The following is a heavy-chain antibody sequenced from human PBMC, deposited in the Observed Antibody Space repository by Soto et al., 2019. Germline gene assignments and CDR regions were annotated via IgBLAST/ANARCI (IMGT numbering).Heavy chain of an antibody. Sequence: SETLSLTCTVSGGSISSSSYYWGWIRQPPGKGLEWIGSIYYSGSTYYNPSLKSRVTISVDTSKNQFSLKLSSVTAADTAVYYCATSGIALFDPWGQGTLVTVSS. CDR1: GGSISSSSYY. CDR2: IYYSGST. CDR3: ATSGIALFDP. V-gene: IGHV4-39*01. D-gene: IGHD6-13*01. J-gene: IGHJ5*02.